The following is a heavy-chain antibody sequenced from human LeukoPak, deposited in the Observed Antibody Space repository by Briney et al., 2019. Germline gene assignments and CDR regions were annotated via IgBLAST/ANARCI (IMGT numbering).Heavy chain of an antibody. CDR3: ARHDYGGNSGDY. J-gene: IGHJ4*02. D-gene: IGHD4-23*01. V-gene: IGHV3-48*02. Sequence: PGGSLRLPCAASGFTFSNYGMHWVRQAPGKGLEWVSYIGGSSTTIYYADSVKGRFTISRDNAKNSLYLQMNSLRDDDTAVYYCARHDYGGNSGDYWGQGTLVTVSS. CDR1: GFTFSNYG. CDR2: IGGSSTTI.